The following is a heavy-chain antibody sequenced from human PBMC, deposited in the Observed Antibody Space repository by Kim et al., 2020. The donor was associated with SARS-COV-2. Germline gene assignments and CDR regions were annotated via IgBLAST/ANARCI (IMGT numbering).Heavy chain of an antibody. J-gene: IGHJ6*02. D-gene: IGHD6-13*01. CDR1: GYTLTELS. V-gene: IGHV1-24*01. Sequence: ASVKVSCKVSGYTLTELSMHWVRQAPGKGLEWMGGFDPEDGETIYAQKFQGRVTMTEDTSTDTAYMELSSLRSEDTAVYYCATDSSSSWSPGRYGMDVWGQGTTVTVSS. CDR2: FDPEDGET. CDR3: ATDSSSSWSPGRYGMDV.